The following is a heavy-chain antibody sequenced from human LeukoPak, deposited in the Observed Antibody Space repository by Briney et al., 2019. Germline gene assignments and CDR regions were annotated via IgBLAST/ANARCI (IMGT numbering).Heavy chain of an antibody. CDR3: ARDSIYCGGDCYSEFVDY. V-gene: IGHV1-2*02. Sequence: ASVKVSCKASGYTFTGYYMHWVRQAPGQGLEWMGWINPNNGGTNYAQKFQGRVTMTRDTSISTTYMELSRLRSDDTAVHYCARDSIYCGGDCYSEFVDYWGQGTLVTVSS. CDR2: INPNNGGT. J-gene: IGHJ4*02. CDR1: GYTFTGYY. D-gene: IGHD2-21*02.